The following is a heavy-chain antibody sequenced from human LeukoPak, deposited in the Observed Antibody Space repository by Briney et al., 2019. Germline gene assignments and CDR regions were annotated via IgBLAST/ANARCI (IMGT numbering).Heavy chain of an antibody. Sequence: ASVKVSCKASGYTFTGYHMHWVRQAPGQGLEWMGWINPNSGGTNYAQKFQGRVTMTRDTSISTAYRELSRLRSDDTAVYYCARDRYGSGSGLRYYYMDVWGKGTTVTISS. CDR2: INPNSGGT. D-gene: IGHD3-10*01. CDR1: GYTFTGYH. J-gene: IGHJ6*03. V-gene: IGHV1-2*02. CDR3: ARDRYGSGSGLRYYYMDV.